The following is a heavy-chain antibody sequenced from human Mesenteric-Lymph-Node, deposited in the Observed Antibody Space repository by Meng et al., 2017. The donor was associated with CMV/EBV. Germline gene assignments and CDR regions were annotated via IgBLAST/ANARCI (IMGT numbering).Heavy chain of an antibody. CDR2: IRSKANSYAT. J-gene: IGHJ4*02. V-gene: IGHV3-73*01. CDR3: AKALDY. CDR1: GFTFSGSA. Sequence: GESLKISCAASGFTFSGSAMHWVRQASGKGLEWVGRIRSKANSYATAYAASVKGRFTISRDDSKNTAYLQMNSLKTEDTAVYYCAKALDYWGQGTLVTVSS.